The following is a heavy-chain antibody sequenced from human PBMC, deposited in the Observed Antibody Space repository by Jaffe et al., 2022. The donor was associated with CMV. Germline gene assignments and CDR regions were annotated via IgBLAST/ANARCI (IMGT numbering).Heavy chain of an antibody. D-gene: IGHD1-26*01. CDR3: AKGGTTWYYFDY. J-gene: IGHJ4*02. V-gene: IGHV3-23*01. Sequence: EVQLLESGGGLVQPGGSLRVSCAASGFTFGSYSMFWFRQTPGKGLEWVSTIDTTGYNTYYADSVKGRFTTSRDNSKNTFYVQMDSLRAEDTAVYYCAKGGTTWYYFDYWGQGTLVTVSS. CDR1: GFTFGSYS. CDR2: IDTTGYNT.